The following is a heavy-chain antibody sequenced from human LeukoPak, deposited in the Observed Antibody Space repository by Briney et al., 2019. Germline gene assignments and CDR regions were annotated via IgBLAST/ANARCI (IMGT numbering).Heavy chain of an antibody. CDR1: GFSFDDYG. CDR2: INWNGDST. CDR3: ALPLRDGDFYFDY. Sequence: GGSLRLSCAASGFSFDDYGLTWVRQAPGKGLEWVSGINWNGDSTDYADSVKGRFTISRDNAKNTVFLQMNSLRPEDTAVYYCALPLRDGDFYFDYWGQGALVTVSS. J-gene: IGHJ4*02. V-gene: IGHV3-20*04. D-gene: IGHD4-17*01.